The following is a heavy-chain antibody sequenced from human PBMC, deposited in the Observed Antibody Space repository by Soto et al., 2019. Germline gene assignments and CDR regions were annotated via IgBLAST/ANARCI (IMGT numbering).Heavy chain of an antibody. J-gene: IGHJ4*02. Sequence: SETLSLTCAVYGGSFSGYYWSWIRQPPGKGLEWIGEINHSGSTNYNPSLKSRVTISVDTSKNQFSLKLSSVTAADTAVYYCARGSEVVPAAMSFGFDYWGQGTLVTVSS. CDR3: ARGSEVVPAAMSFGFDY. V-gene: IGHV4-34*01. CDR1: GGSFSGYY. CDR2: INHSGST. D-gene: IGHD2-2*01.